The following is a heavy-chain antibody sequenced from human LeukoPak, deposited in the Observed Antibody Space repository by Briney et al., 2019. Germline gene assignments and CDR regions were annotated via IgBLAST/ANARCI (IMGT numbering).Heavy chain of an antibody. CDR3: AKDRGYSGSSVFDY. Sequence: PGGSLRLSCAASGFTFSSYGMHWVRQAPGKGLEWVAVISYDGSNKYYADSVKGRFTISRDNSKNTLYLQMNSLRAEDTAVYYCAKDRGYSGSSVFDYWGQGTLVTVSS. CDR2: ISYDGSNK. J-gene: IGHJ4*02. D-gene: IGHD1-26*01. V-gene: IGHV3-30*18. CDR1: GFTFSSYG.